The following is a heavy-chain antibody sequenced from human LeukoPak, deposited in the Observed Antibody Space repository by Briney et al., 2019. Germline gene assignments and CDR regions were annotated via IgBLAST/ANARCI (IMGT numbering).Heavy chain of an antibody. CDR3: AIQVHGRGDFDY. D-gene: IGHD3-10*01. CDR1: GYTFIGYY. J-gene: IGHJ4*02. V-gene: IGHV1-2*02. CDR2: INPNSGDI. Sequence: ASVKVSCKASGYTFIGYYVHWVRQAPGQGLEWMGWINPNSGDISYAQKFQGRVTMTRDTSISTAYMELSRLRSDDTAVYYCAIQVHGRGDFDYWGQGTPVTVSS.